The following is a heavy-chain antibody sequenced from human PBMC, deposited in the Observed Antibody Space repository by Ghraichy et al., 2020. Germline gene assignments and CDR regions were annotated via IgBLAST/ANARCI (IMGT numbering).Heavy chain of an antibody. CDR1: GGSISSSSYY. J-gene: IGHJ6*02. V-gene: IGHV4-61*02. CDR3: ARGPYSRVGYGMDV. CDR2: IYTSGST. Sequence: SETLSLTCTVSGGSISSSSYYWGWIWQPAGKGLEWIGRIYTSGSTNYNPSLKSRVTMSVDTSKNQFSLKRSSVTAADTAVYYCARGPYSRVGYGMDVWGQGTTVTVS. D-gene: IGHD4-11*01.